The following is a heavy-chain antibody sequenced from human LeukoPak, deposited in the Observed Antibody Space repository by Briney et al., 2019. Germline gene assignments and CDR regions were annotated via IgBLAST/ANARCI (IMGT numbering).Heavy chain of an antibody. D-gene: IGHD4-17*01. J-gene: IGHJ4*02. CDR1: GGSISSYY. V-gene: IGHV4-59*01. CDR2: IYYSGCT. CDR3: ARGLYGDYVSY. Sequence: PSETLSLTCTVSGGSISSYYWSWIRQPPGKGLEWIGYIYYSGCTNYNPPLKSRVTISVDTSKNQFSLKLSSVTAADTAVYYCARGLYGDYVSYWGQGTLVTVSS.